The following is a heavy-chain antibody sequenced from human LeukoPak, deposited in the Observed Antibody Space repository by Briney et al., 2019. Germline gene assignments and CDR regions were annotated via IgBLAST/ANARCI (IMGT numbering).Heavy chain of an antibody. J-gene: IGHJ5*02. D-gene: IGHD3-22*01. V-gene: IGHV3-21*01. CDR1: GFTFSSYS. Sequence: PGGSLRLSCAASGFTFSSYSMNWVRQAPGKGLEWVSSISSSSSYIYYADSVKGRFTISRDNAKNSLYLQMNSLRAEDTATYYCAREGSYLNSGGSYYLHWFDPWGQGTLVTVSS. CDR2: ISSSSSYI. CDR3: AREGSYLNSGGSYYLHWFDP.